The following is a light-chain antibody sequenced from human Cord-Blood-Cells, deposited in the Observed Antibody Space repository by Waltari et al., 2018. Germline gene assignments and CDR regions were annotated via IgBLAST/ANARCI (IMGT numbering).Light chain of an antibody. Sequence: DIQMTQSPSTLSASVGDRVTITCRASQSISSWLAWYQQKPGKAPKRLIYKASSLESGVPSRFSGSGSGTEFTLTISSLQPDDVATYYCQQYNSYPWTFGQGTKVEIK. CDR1: QSISSW. J-gene: IGKJ1*01. CDR2: KAS. V-gene: IGKV1-5*03. CDR3: QQYNSYPWT.